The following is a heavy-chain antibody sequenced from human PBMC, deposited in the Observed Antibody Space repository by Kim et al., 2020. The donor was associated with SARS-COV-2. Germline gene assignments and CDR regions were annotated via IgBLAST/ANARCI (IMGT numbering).Heavy chain of an antibody. J-gene: IGHJ3*02. CDR1: GFTLSGST. Sequence: GGSLRLSCAASGFTLSGSTVHWVRQASGKGLEWVGRIRSKANSYATAYAASVKNRFTISRDDSKNTAYLQMNSLKTEDTAVYYCARVNPIAGGWYDAFDIWGQETMSPSLQ. V-gene: IGHV3-73*01. D-gene: IGHD6-19*01. CDR2: IRSKANSYAT. CDR3: ARVNPIAGGWYDAFDI.